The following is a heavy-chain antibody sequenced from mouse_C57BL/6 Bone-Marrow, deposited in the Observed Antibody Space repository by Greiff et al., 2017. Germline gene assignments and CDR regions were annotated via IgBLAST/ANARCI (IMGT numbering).Heavy chain of an antibody. CDR1: GFNIKDDY. CDR3: TVDDGSTGEV. D-gene: IGHD2-3*01. V-gene: IGHV14-4*01. CDR2: IDPENGDT. J-gene: IGHJ1*03. Sequence: VHVKQSGAALVRPGASVKLSCPASGFNIKDDYMHWVKQRPEQGLEWIGWIDPENGDTEYASKFQGKATITAATSANTAYLQLSSLTSEDTAVDYCTVDDGSTGEVWGTGTTVTVAS.